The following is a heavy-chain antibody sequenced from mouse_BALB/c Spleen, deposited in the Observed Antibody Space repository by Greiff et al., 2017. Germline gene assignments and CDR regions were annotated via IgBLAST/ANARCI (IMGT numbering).Heavy chain of an antibody. J-gene: IGHJ3*01. D-gene: IGHD2-3*01. Sequence: EVKLMESGAELVKPGASVKLSCTASGFNIKDTYMHWVKQRPEQGLEWIGRIDPANGNTKYDPKFQGKATITADTSSNTAYLQLSSLTSEDTAVYYCARDPMRWFAYWGQGTLVTVSA. V-gene: IGHV14-3*02. CDR2: IDPANGNT. CDR3: ARDPMRWFAY. CDR1: GFNIKDTY.